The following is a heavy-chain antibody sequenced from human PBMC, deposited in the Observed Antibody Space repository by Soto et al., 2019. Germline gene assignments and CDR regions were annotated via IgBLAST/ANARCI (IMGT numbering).Heavy chain of an antibody. D-gene: IGHD6-13*01. Sequence: EVQLLTSGGGLVQPGGSLRLSCAVSGFTLNNYAMKWVRQAPGKGLEWVSRISGSDGKTYYADSVKGQFTISGDKSNNTLYLQMNSLTVEDTALYYCARDVPKRIAPDGGLEYWGQGTLVTVSS. CDR1: GFTLNNYA. V-gene: IGHV3-23*01. CDR3: ARDVPKRIAPDGGLEY. J-gene: IGHJ4*02. CDR2: ISGSDGKT.